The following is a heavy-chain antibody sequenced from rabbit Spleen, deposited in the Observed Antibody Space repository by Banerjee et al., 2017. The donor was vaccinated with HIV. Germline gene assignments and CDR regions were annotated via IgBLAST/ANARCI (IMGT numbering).Heavy chain of an antibody. D-gene: IGHD8-1*01. Sequence: QSLEESGGDLVKPGASLTLTCTASGVSFSNNHYMCWVRQAPGKGLEWIACIEGGSSAFSYFASWAKGRFTCSKTSSTTVTLQMTSLTAADTATYFCARDSGSSFSSYGMDLWGPGTLVPS. CDR1: GVSFSNNHY. CDR3: ARDSGSSFSSYGMDL. CDR2: IEGGSSAFS. V-gene: IGHV1S40*01. J-gene: IGHJ6*01.